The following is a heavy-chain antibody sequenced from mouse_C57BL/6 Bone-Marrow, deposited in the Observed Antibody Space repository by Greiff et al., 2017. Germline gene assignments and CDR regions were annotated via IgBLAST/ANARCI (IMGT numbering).Heavy chain of an antibody. Sequence: QVQLQQPGAELVMPGASVKLSCKASGYTFTSYWMHWVKQRPGQGLEWIGEIDPSDSYTNYNQKFKGKSTLTVDKSSSTAYMQLSSLTSEDSAVYYCARDYYGSPWYFDVWGTGTTVTGSS. V-gene: IGHV1-69*01. J-gene: IGHJ1*03. D-gene: IGHD1-1*01. CDR1: GYTFTSYW. CDR3: ARDYYGSPWYFDV. CDR2: IDPSDSYT.